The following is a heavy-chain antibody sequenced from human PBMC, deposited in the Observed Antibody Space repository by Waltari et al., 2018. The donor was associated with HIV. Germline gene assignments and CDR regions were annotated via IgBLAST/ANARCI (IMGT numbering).Heavy chain of an antibody. CDR3: AREGIVAAPFDF. D-gene: IGHD2-15*01. CDR1: VFIFRALA. CDR2: ISRDGSSK. V-gene: IGHV3-30*01. J-gene: IGHJ4*02. Sequence: QVQLVESGGGLVQPGGSLRLSWAASVFIFRALAIHWVRQAPGKGLEWVAVISRDGSSKYYADSVQGRFTISRDNSKNSLHLHMNSLRPKDTAVYYCAREGIVAAPFDFWGLGTLVTVSS.